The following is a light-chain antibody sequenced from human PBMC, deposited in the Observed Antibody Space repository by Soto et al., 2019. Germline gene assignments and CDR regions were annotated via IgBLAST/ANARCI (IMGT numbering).Light chain of an antibody. Sequence: EIVLTQSPGTLSLSPGERATLSCRASHSVNNNYLAWYQQKPGQAPRLYMYGASTRATGIPDRFSGSGSGTDFTLTISRLEPEDFAVYYWHQYGSTPLTFGGGTKVEIK. CDR2: GAS. V-gene: IGKV3-20*01. CDR3: HQYGSTPLT. J-gene: IGKJ4*01. CDR1: HSVNNNY.